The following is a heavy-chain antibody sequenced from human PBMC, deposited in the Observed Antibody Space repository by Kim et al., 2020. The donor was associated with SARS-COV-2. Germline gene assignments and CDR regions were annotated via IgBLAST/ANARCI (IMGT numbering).Heavy chain of an antibody. D-gene: IGHD1-20*01. CDR3: ARGNTIIGTHFDY. J-gene: IGHJ4*02. CDR2: ISYDGSNK. V-gene: IGHV3-30-3*01. CDR1: GFTFSTYP. Sequence: GGSLRLSCAASGFTFSTYPMHWVRQAPRKGLEWVAVISYDGSNKYYADSVKDRFTISRDNSKNTLYVQMNSLRAEDTAVYYCARGNTIIGTHFDYWGQGTLVTVSS.